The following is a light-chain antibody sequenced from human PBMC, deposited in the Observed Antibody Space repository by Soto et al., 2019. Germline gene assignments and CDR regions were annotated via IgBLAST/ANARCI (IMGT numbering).Light chain of an antibody. V-gene: IGLV2-23*01. CDR3: CSYAGSSTYV. Sequence: QSALTQPASVSGSPGQSITISCTGTSSDVGDYNFVSWYQQHSGKAPKFILYEGSKRPSGVSNRFSGSKSGNTASLTISGLQAEDEADYYCCSYAGSSTYVFGTGTKVTV. CDR2: EGS. CDR1: SSDVGDYNF. J-gene: IGLJ1*01.